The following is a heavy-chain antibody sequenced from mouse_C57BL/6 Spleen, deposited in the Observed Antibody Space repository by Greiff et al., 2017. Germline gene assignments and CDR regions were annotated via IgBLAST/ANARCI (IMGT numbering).Heavy chain of an antibody. CDR3: ARQGGLRGSYYYAMGY. CDR2: ISSGGSYT. Sequence: EVHLVESGGDLVKPGGSLKLSCAASGFTFSSYGMSWVRQTPDKRLEWVATISSGGSYTYYPDSVKGRFTISRDNAKNTLYLQMSSLKSEDTAMYYCARQGGLRGSYYYAMGYWGQGTSVTVSS. CDR1: GFTFSSYG. V-gene: IGHV5-6*01. J-gene: IGHJ4*01. D-gene: IGHD2-4*01.